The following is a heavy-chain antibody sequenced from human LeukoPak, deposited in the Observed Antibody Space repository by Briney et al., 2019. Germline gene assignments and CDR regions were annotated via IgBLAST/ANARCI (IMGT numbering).Heavy chain of an antibody. CDR2: IKQDGSEK. CDR3: AAVVPAPKGWFDP. V-gene: IGHV3-7*03. D-gene: IGHD2-2*01. Sequence: GGSLRLSCAASGFTFSSYWMSWVRQAPGKGLEWVANIKQDGSEKYYVDSVKGRFTISRDNAKNSLYLQMNSLRAEDTAVYYCAAVVPAPKGWFDPWGQGTLVTVSS. J-gene: IGHJ5*02. CDR1: GFTFSSYW.